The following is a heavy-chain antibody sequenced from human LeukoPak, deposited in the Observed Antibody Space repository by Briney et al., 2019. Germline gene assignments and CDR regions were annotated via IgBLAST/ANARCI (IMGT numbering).Heavy chain of an antibody. CDR1: GFTFSSYA. Sequence: GGSLRLSCAASGFTFSSYAMHWVRQAPGKGLKWVAVISYGGSNKYYADSVKGRFTISRDNSKNTLYLQMNSLRAEDTAVYYCARDQDYYYDSSGIDYWGQGTLVTVSS. D-gene: IGHD3-22*01. J-gene: IGHJ4*02. CDR2: ISYGGSNK. CDR3: ARDQDYYYDSSGIDY. V-gene: IGHV3-30-3*01.